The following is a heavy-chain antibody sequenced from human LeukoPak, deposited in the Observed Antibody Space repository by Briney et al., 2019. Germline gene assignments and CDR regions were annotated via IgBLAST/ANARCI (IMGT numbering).Heavy chain of an antibody. CDR2: MNPNSGNT. CDR3: ARGDLYSGYDWGYWFDP. D-gene: IGHD5-12*01. CDR1: GYTFTSYD. V-gene: IGHV1-8*01. J-gene: IGHJ5*02. Sequence: ASVKVSCTASGYTFTSYDINWVRQATGQGLEWMGWMNPNSGNTGYAQKFQGRVTMTRNTSISTAYMELSSLRSEDTAVYYCARGDLYSGYDWGYWFDPWGQGTLVTVSS.